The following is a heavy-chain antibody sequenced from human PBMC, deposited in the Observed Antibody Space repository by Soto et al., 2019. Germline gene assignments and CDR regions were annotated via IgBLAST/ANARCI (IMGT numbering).Heavy chain of an antibody. CDR2: INTDSGDT. CDR1: GYTFTGYH. CDR3: ARWVGASNWFDH. J-gene: IGHJ5*02. D-gene: IGHD1-26*01. Sequence: GPSVKVSCKTSGYTFTGYHLHWVRQAPGQGLEWMGWINTDSGDTLYGQKFQGWVTMTRDTSTNTAYMEMSRLRSDDTAVYYCARWVGASNWFDHWGQGTLVTVSS. V-gene: IGHV1-2*04.